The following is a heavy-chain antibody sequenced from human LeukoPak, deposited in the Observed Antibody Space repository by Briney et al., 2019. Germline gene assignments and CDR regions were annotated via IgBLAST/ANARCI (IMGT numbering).Heavy chain of an antibody. D-gene: IGHD3-10*01. Sequence: PGGSLRLSCAASGFTFSSYGMSWVRQAPGKGLEWVSAISGSGGSTYYADSVKGRFTISRDSSKNTLYLQMNSLRAEDTAVYYCAKDGSLRAVEWFGELFGYYYMDVWGKGTTVTISS. CDR3: AKDGSLRAVEWFGELFGYYYMDV. V-gene: IGHV3-23*01. J-gene: IGHJ6*03. CDR1: GFTFSSYG. CDR2: ISGSGGST.